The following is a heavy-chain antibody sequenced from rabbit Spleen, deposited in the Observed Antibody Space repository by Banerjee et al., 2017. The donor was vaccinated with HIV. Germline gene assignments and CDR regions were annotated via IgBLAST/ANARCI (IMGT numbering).Heavy chain of an antibody. CDR2: IDTGDGDT. CDR3: ARGSATMTMVITGYYLNL. D-gene: IGHD2-1*01. J-gene: IGHJ4*01. CDR1: GFSFSNSYY. V-gene: IGHV1S40*01. Sequence: LEESGGDLVKPGASLTLTCTASGFSFSNSYYMCWVRQAPGKGLEWIACIDTGDGDTYFANWAKGRFTISKTSSTTVTLQMTSLTVADTATYFCARGSATMTMVITGYYLNLWGQGTLVTVS.